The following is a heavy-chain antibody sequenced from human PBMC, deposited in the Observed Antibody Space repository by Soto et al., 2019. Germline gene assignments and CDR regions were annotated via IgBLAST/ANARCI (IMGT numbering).Heavy chain of an antibody. CDR2: ISASGGST. V-gene: IGHV3-23*01. Sequence: GGSLRLSCAASGFTFSSYPMSWVRQAPGKGLEWVSAISASGGSTYYADSVKGRFTISRDNSKNTLYLQMDSLRAEDTAVYYCAKGGMTTRTYVYFQHWGQGTLVTVSS. J-gene: IGHJ1*01. D-gene: IGHD4-4*01. CDR1: GFTFSSYP. CDR3: AKGGMTTRTYVYFQH.